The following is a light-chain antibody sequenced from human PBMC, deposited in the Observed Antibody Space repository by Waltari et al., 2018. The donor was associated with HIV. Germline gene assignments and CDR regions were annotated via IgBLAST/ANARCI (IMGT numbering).Light chain of an antibody. CDR3: SSHTSSSTYV. CDR2: DVS. J-gene: IGLJ1*01. Sequence: QSALTQPASVSGSPGQSLTLSSTGPTSDVGGYRSVSWYQQHPGKAPQLMIYDVSNRPSGVSNRFSGSKSGNTASLTISGLQAEDEADYYCSSHTSSSTYVFGTGTKVTVL. CDR1: TSDVGGYRS. V-gene: IGLV2-14*03.